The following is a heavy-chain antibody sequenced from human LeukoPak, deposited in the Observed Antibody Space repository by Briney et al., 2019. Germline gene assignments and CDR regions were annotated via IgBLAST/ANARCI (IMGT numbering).Heavy chain of an antibody. CDR2: IIPIFGTA. D-gene: IGHD1-26*01. J-gene: IGHJ6*03. CDR3: ATAKGENYYYYYYYMDV. CDR1: GGTFSSYA. Sequence: PEASVKVYCKASGGTFSSYAISWVRQAPGQGLEWMGGIIPIFGTANYAQKFQGRVTITTDESTSTAYMELSSLRSEDTAVYYCATAKGENYYYYYYYMDVWGKGTTVTVSS. V-gene: IGHV1-69*05.